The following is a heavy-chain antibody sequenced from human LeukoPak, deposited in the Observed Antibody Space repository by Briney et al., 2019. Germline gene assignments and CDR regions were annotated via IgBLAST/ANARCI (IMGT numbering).Heavy chain of an antibody. CDR2: IDYRGSS. CDR1: GGSISSHS. Sequence: SETLSLTCSVSGGSISSHSWSWIRQAPGKGLEWIGYIDYRGSSKYNPSLKSRVTISADPSKNQFSLKLTSVTAADTAIYYCARDHPVADWAADIWGRGTMVTVSS. V-gene: IGHV4-59*11. D-gene: IGHD3-9*01. J-gene: IGHJ3*02. CDR3: ARDHPVADWAADI.